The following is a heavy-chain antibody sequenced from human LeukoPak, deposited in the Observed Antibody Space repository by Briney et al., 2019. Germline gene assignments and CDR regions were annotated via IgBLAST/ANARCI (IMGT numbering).Heavy chain of an antibody. CDR1: GGSIRSYS. CDR3: ARRGTAADSAGIAVAGPHWYFDL. J-gene: IGHJ2*01. CDR2: LYYSGST. Sequence: PSETLSLTCTVSGGSIRSYSWSWLRQPPGKGLEWIGFLYYSGSTNYSPSLKSRVSISVDTSKNQFSLKLSSATAADTAVYYCARRGTAADSAGIAVAGPHWYFDLWGRGTLVTVSS. V-gene: IGHV4-59*08. D-gene: IGHD6-19*01.